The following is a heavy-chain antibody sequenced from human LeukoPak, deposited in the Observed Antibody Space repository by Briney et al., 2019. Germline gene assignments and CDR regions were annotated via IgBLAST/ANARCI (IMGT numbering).Heavy chain of an antibody. D-gene: IGHD3-9*01. CDR3: ARGGELWDTLTGPGDY. CDR2: INPNSGGT. V-gene: IGHV1-2*02. J-gene: IGHJ4*02. Sequence: ASVKVSCKASGYTFTGYYMHWVRQAPGQGLEWMGWINPNSGGTNYAQKFQGRVTMTRDTSISTAYMELSRLRSDDTAVYYCARGGELWDTLTGPGDYWGQGTLVTVSS. CDR1: GYTFTGYY.